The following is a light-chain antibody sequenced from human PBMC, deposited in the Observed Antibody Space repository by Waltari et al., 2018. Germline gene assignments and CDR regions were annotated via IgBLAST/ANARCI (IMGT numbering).Light chain of an antibody. CDR1: QSISTY. J-gene: IGKJ1*01. V-gene: IGKV1-39*01. Sequence: DIQMPQSPSSLSASVGDSVTITCRTSQSISTYLNWYQQKPGKAPKLLIYSASTLQSGAPSRFSGSGSGTDFTLTIDSLQSDDFALYFCQQYFNWPLTFGQGTKVEI. CDR3: QQYFNWPLT. CDR2: SAS.